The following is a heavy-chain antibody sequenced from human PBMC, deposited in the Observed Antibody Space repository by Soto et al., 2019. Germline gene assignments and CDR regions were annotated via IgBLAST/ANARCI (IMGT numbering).Heavy chain of an antibody. CDR2: IYYSGST. J-gene: IGHJ5*02. Sequence: QVQLQESGPGLVKHSQTLSLTCTVSGGSISSGDYYWSWIRQHPGKGLEWIGYIYYSGSTYYNPFLKSRVTISVDTSKNQFSLKLSSVTAADTAVYYCARWWSGSRQGFDPLGQGTLVTVSS. V-gene: IGHV4-31*03. D-gene: IGHD3-3*01. CDR1: GGSISSGDYY. CDR3: ARWWSGSRQGFDP.